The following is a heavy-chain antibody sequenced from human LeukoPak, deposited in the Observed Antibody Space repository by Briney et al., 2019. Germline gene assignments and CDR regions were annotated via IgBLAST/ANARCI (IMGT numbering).Heavy chain of an antibody. Sequence: PGGSLRLSCATSGFSFSSHDMNWVRQAPGKGLEWVSSITGSSTSIEYADSVKGRFAISRDNAKNSLYLQMNSLRAEDTAVYYCARDRISQAIFDYWGQGTLVTVSS. CDR3: ARDRISQAIFDY. CDR1: GFSFSSHD. D-gene: IGHD2-15*01. V-gene: IGHV3-21*01. CDR2: ITGSSTSI. J-gene: IGHJ4*02.